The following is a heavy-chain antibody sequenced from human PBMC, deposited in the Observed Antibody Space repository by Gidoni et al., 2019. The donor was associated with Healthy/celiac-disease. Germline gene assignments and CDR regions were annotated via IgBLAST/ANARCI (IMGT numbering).Heavy chain of an antibody. J-gene: IGHJ6*03. V-gene: IGHV5-51*01. D-gene: IGHD1-26*01. CDR2: IYPGDSDT. Sequence: EVQLVQSGAEVKKPGESLKISCKGSGYSFTSYWIGWGRQMPGKGLEWMGIIYPGDSDTRYSPSFQGQVTISADKSISTAYLQWSSLKASDTAMYYCARLYSGSPISLSYYYMDVWGKGTTVTVSS. CDR3: ARLYSGSPISLSYYYMDV. CDR1: GYSFTSYW.